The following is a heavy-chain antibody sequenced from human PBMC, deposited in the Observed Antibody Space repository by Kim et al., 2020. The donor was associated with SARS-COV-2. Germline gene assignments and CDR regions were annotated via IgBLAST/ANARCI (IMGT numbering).Heavy chain of an antibody. Sequence: SVKVSCKASGGTFSSYAISWVRQAPGQGLEWMGGIIPIFGTANYAQKFQGRVTITADESTSTAYMELSSLRSEDTAVYYCARDNIAARPGVRLTQNWFDPWGQGTLVTVSS. CDR2: IIPIFGTA. CDR1: GGTFSSYA. D-gene: IGHD6-6*01. CDR3: ARDNIAARPGVRLTQNWFDP. J-gene: IGHJ5*02. V-gene: IGHV1-69*13.